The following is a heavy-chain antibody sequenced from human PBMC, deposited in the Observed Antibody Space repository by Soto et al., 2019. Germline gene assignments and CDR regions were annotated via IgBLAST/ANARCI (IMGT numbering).Heavy chain of an antibody. Sequence: EVQLVESGGGLVQPGGSLRLSCAASGFTFSSYWMSWVRQAPGKGLEWVANIKRDGSEKYYVDSVKGRFTISRDNAKNSLYLQMNSLRAEDTAVYYCARDEQWDNYDILTGSIFYYYYMDVWGKGTTVTVSS. V-gene: IGHV3-7*01. CDR2: IKRDGSEK. CDR3: ARDEQWDNYDILTGSIFYYYYMDV. CDR1: GFTFSSYW. J-gene: IGHJ6*03. D-gene: IGHD3-9*01.